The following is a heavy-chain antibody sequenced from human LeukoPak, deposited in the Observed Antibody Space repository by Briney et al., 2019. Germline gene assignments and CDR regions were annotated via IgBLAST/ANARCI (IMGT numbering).Heavy chain of an antibody. CDR2: ISSSGSTI. CDR3: ARGLAVAGDGSWFDP. Sequence: GGSLRPSCAASGFTFSSYEMNWVRQAPGKGLEWVSYISSSGSTIYYADSVKGRFTISRDNAKNSLYLQMNSLRAEDTAVYYCARGLAVAGDGSWFDPWGQGTLVTVSS. J-gene: IGHJ5*02. CDR1: GFTFSSYE. V-gene: IGHV3-48*03. D-gene: IGHD6-19*01.